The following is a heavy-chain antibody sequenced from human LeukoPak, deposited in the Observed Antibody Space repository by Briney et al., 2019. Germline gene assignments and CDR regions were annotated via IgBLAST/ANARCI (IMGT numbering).Heavy chain of an antibody. CDR1: GGSVSSGSYY. V-gene: IGHV4-61*01. CDR3: ARDSGDTAMVTFDY. CDR2: IYYSGST. D-gene: IGHD5-18*01. J-gene: IGHJ4*02. Sequence: SETLSLTCTVSGGSVSSGSYYWSWIRQPPGKGLEWIGYIYYSGSTNYNPSLKSRVTISVDTSKKQFSLKLSSVTAADTAVYYCARDSGDTAMVTFDYWGQGNLVTVSS.